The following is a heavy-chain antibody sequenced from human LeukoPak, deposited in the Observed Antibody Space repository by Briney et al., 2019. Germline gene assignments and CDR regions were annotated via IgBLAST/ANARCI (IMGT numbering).Heavy chain of an antibody. V-gene: IGHV4-4*02. D-gene: IGHD6-19*01. J-gene: IGHJ4*02. CDR1: GGSISSSNW. CDR3: ARAPYSSGWYRKGFDY. CDR2: IYHSGST. Sequence: KPSGTLSLTCAVSGGSISSSNWWSWVRQPPGKGLEWIGEIYHSGSTNYNLSLKSRVTISVDKSKNQFSLKLSSVTAADTAVYYCARAPYSSGWYRKGFDYWGQGTLVTVSS.